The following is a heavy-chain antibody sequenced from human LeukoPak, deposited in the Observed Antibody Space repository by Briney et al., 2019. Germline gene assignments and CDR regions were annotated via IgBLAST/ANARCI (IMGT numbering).Heavy chain of an antibody. CDR1: GGSFSGYY. D-gene: IGHD1-1*01. V-gene: IGHV4-34*01. CDR2: INHSGST. Sequence: SETLSLTCAVYGGSFSGYYWSWIRQPPGKGLEWIGEINHSGSTNYNPSLKSRVTISVDTSKSQFSLKLSSVTAADTAVYYCARLERRRSFDYWGQGTLVTVSS. J-gene: IGHJ4*02. CDR3: ARLERRRSFDY.